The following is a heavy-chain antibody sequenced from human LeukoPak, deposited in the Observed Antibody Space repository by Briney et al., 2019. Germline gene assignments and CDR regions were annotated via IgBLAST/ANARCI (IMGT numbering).Heavy chain of an antibody. V-gene: IGHV1-69*13. CDR2: IIPIFGTA. CDR3: ASEGYDYSKPDY. D-gene: IGHD4-11*01. Sequence: SVKVSCKASGGTFSSYAISWVRQAPGQGLEWMGGIIPIFGTANYAQKFQGRVTITADESTSTAYMELSSLRSEDTAVYYCASEGYDYSKPDYWGQGTLVTVSS. CDR1: GGTFSSYA. J-gene: IGHJ4*02.